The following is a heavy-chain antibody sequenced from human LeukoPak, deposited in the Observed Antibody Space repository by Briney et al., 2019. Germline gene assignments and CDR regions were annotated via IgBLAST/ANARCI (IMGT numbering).Heavy chain of an antibody. CDR2: IYYSGST. Sequence: PSETLSLTCTVSGGSISSSSYYWGWIRQPPGKGLEWIGSIYYSGSTNYNPSLKSRVTISVDTSKNQFSPKLSSVTAADTAVYYCARDLEGIAVGVVYYWGQGTLVTVSS. J-gene: IGHJ4*02. D-gene: IGHD6-19*01. CDR3: ARDLEGIAVGVVYY. V-gene: IGHV4-39*07. CDR1: GGSISSSSYY.